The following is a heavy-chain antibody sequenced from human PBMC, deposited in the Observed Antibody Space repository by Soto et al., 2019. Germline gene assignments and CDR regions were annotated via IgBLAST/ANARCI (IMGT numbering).Heavy chain of an antibody. V-gene: IGHV1-69*13. CDR1: GGPFSRYA. D-gene: IGHD1-26*01. Sequence: SVKVSCKGSGGPFSRYAISWVRQAPGQGLEWMGGIIPIFGTANYAQKFQGRVTITADESTSTAYMELSSLRSEDTAVYYCARDQNRGSYYFGSAFDIWGQGTMVTVSS. CDR3: ARDQNRGSYYFGSAFDI. CDR2: IIPIFGTA. J-gene: IGHJ3*02.